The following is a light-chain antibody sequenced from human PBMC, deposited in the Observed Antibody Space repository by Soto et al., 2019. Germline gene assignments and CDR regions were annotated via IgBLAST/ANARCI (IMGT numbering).Light chain of an antibody. CDR2: AAS. V-gene: IGKV1-39*01. Sequence: DIQMTQSPSYLSVSVGDRITITCRASQSMTNCLNWYQQKPGKAPKLLVYAASSLQSGDPARFSGHGSRTDFTLHIRSLQPEDFASYDCKQSDSYHYTFGQGTKMEI. J-gene: IGKJ2*01. CDR3: KQSDSYHYT. CDR1: QSMTNC.